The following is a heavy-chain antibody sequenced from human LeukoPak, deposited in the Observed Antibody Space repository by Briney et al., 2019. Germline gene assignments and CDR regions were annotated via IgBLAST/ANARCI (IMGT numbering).Heavy chain of an antibody. CDR2: INNGASDT. V-gene: IGHV3-23*05. J-gene: IGHJ4*02. Sequence: GGSLRLSCQASGFIFTDYAMSWVRQAPGKGLEWVSSINNGASDTFFADSVKGRFTISRDDSRGMVYLQMNSLTAEDTAVYYCARSGLATCHYWGQGTLVTVSS. D-gene: IGHD3-10*01. CDR3: ARSGLATCHY. CDR1: GFIFTDYA.